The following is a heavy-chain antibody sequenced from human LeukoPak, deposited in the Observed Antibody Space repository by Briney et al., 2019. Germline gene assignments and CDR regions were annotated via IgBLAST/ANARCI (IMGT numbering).Heavy chain of an antibody. CDR2: IKQDGSEK. CDR3: ACDPTYYDILTGLLDY. V-gene: IGHV3-7*01. J-gene: IGHJ4*02. D-gene: IGHD3-9*01. CDR1: GFTFSSYW. Sequence: PGGSLRLSCAASGFTFSSYWMSWVRQAPGKGLEWVANIKQDGSEKYYVDSVKGRFTISRDNAKNSLYLQMNSLRAEDTAVYYCACDPTYYDILTGLLDYWGQGTLVTVSS.